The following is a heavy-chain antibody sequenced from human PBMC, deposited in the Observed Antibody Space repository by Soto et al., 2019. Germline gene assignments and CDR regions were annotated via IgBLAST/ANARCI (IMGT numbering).Heavy chain of an antibody. Sequence: QVELVQSGAEVKKPGSSMRVSCKASGGAFNNYGFTWVRQASGQGLEWMGQIIPLFSTTHYAQKFQGRVSTTADGSTSTVHMELSSLTSEDTAVYYCARDGNLSSSYGDFDYWGQGTLVIVSS. CDR1: GGAFNNYG. CDR3: ARDGNLSSSYGDFDY. J-gene: IGHJ4*02. CDR2: IIPLFSTT. V-gene: IGHV1-69*01. D-gene: IGHD6-6*01.